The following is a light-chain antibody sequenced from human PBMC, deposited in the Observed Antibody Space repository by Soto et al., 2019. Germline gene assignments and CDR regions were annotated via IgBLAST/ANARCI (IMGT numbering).Light chain of an antibody. Sequence: QSVLTQPASVSGSPGQSITISCTGTSSDVGSYNLVSWYQQLPGKAPKLMIYEGSERPSGVSNRFSGSKSGNTASLTISGLQVEDEADYYCCSYAGSYFYVFGTGTKVTVL. CDR1: SSDVGSYNL. CDR2: EGS. V-gene: IGLV2-23*01. CDR3: CSYAGSYFYV. J-gene: IGLJ1*01.